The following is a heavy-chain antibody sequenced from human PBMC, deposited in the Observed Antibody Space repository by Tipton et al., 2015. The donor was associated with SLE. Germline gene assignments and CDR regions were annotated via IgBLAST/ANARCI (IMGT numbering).Heavy chain of an antibody. D-gene: IGHD6-13*01. Sequence: TLSLTCTVSGGSISSHYWSWIRQPPGKGLEWIGYIYYSGSTYYNPSLKSRVTISVDTSKNQFSLKLSSVTAADTAVYYCAREGDSDYWGQGPWPPSPQ. J-gene: IGHJ4*02. V-gene: IGHV4-30-4*08. CDR3: AREGDSDY. CDR1: GGSISSHY. CDR2: IYYSGST.